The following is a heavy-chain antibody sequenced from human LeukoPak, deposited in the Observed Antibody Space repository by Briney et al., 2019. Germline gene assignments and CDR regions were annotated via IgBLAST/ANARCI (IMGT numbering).Heavy chain of an antibody. V-gene: IGHV3-7*02. J-gene: IGHJ4*02. D-gene: IGHD6-19*01. CDR2: ITQDGGDR. CDR3: ARQKAVAGRIGY. CDR1: GFPFSVYW. Sequence: GGSLRLSCAASGFPFSVYWMSWVRHGPGRGPEWVATITQDGGDRFYADSVKGRFTISRDNAKNSLYLQMNSLRAEDTAVYYCARQKAVAGRIGYWGQGTLVTVSS.